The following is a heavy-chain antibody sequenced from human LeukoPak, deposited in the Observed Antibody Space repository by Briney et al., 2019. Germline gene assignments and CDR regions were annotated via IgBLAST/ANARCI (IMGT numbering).Heavy chain of an antibody. D-gene: IGHD3/OR15-3a*01. CDR2: IYYSGST. J-gene: IGHJ4*02. CDR1: GGSISSSSYY. Sequence: SETLSLTCTVSGGSISSSSYYWGWIRQPPGKGLEWIGSIYYSGSTYYSPSLKSRVTISVDTSKNQFSLKLSSVTAADTAMYYCARQTGSGLFTLPGGQGTLVTVSS. CDR3: ARQTGSGLFTLP. V-gene: IGHV4-39*01.